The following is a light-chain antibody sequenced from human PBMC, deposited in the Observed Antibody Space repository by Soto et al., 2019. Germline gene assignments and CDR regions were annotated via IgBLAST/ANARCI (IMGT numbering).Light chain of an antibody. V-gene: IGKV3-20*01. J-gene: IGKJ1*01. CDR3: QQYGRP. Sequence: EIVLTQSPGTLSLSPGDRTTLFCRASQSFNSNYLAWYQQKPGQAPRLLIYGTSSRATGIPDRFSGSGSGTDFTLTISRLEPEDFAVYYCQQYGRPFGQGTKVDI. CDR2: GTS. CDR1: QSFNSNY.